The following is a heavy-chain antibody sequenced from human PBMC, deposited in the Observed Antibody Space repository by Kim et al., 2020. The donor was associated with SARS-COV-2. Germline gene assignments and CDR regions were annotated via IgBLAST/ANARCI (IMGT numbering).Heavy chain of an antibody. CDR2: IKQDGSEK. Sequence: GGSLRLSCAASGFTFSSYWMSWVRQAPGKGLEWVANIKQDGSEKYYVDSVKGRFTISRDNAKNSLYLQMNSLRAEDTAVYYCARKGYYYDSSGYYGWFDPWGQGTLVTVSS. V-gene: IGHV3-7*03. CDR3: ARKGYYYDSSGYYGWFDP. J-gene: IGHJ5*02. D-gene: IGHD3-22*01. CDR1: GFTFSSYW.